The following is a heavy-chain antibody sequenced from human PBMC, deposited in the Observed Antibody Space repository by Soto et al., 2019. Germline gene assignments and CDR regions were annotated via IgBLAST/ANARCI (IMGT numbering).Heavy chain of an antibody. Sequence: QVQLVQSGAEVKEPGASVKISCKASGYTFTTYHIHWVRQAPGQGLDWMGMIDPIGGNTGYARKFQDRVAMTRDTSTGTAYIEVNSMRCDDTAMYFCVRGYCTSIASCEGDVQHWGQGTLVTVSS. CDR3: VRGYCTSIASCEGDVQH. V-gene: IGHV1-46*01. CDR2: IDPIGGNT. J-gene: IGHJ1*01. D-gene: IGHD2-2*01. CDR1: GYTFTTYH.